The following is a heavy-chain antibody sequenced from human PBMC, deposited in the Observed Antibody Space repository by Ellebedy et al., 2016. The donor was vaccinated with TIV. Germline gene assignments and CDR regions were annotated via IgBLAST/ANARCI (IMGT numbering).Heavy chain of an antibody. CDR3: ARVSYIPY. V-gene: IGHV3-7*01. D-gene: IGHD2-2*01. J-gene: IGHJ4*02. Sequence: PGGSLRLSCAASRFTFSSYWMTWVRQAPGKGLEWVANINQDGSEKSYVDSVKGRFTISRDNAKNSLYLQMNSLGAEDTAVYYCARVSYIPYWGQGTLVTVSS. CDR2: INQDGSEK. CDR1: RFTFSSYW.